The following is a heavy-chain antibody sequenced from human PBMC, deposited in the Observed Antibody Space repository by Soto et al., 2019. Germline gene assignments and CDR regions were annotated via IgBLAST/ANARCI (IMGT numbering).Heavy chain of an antibody. CDR1: GFTFSNYD. D-gene: IGHD2-15*01. CDR3: AKAAATYYCSGGYCYNYYFDS. J-gene: IGHJ4*02. CDR2: ISYDGSNK. V-gene: IGHV3-30*18. Sequence: GGSLRLSCAASGFTFSNYDMHWVRQAPGKGLEWVAVISYDGSNKYYADSVRGRFTISRDKSKNTLYLQMNSLRADDTAVYYCAKAAATYYCSGGYCYNYYFDSWGQGTLVTVSS.